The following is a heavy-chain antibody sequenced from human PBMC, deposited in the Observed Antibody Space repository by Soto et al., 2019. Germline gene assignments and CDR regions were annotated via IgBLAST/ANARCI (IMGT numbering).Heavy chain of an antibody. CDR3: ARGLGGDVGYFDY. J-gene: IGHJ4*02. CDR2: INAGNGNT. CDR1: GYTFTSYA. Sequence: QVQLVQSGAEVKKPGASVKVSCKASGYTFTSYAMHWVRQAPGQRLEWMGWINAGNGNTKYSQKFQGRVTITRDTSASTAYMELSSLRSEDTAVYYCARGLGGDVGYFDYWGQGTLVTVSS. V-gene: IGHV1-3*01. D-gene: IGHD2-21*02.